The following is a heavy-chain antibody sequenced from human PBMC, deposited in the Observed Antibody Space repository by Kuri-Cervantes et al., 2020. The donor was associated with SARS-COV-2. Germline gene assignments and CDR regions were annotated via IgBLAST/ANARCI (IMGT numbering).Heavy chain of an antibody. CDR2: IYYSGST. CDR1: GGSISSYY. D-gene: IGHD6-19*01. J-gene: IGHJ6*01. Sequence: SETLSLTCTVSGGSISSYYWSWIRQPPGKGLEWIGYIYYSGSTNYNPSLKSRVTISVDTSKNQFSLRLSSVTAADTAVYYCARDSTYSSGWYEGFDYYYYDMDVWGQGNTVNGAS. CDR3: ARDSTYSSGWYEGFDYYYYDMDV. V-gene: IGHV4-59*01.